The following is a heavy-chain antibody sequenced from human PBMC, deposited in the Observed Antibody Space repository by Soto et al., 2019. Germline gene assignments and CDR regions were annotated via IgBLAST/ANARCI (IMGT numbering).Heavy chain of an antibody. Sequence: SETLSLTCAVYGGSFSGYYWSWIRQPPGKGLEWIGEINHSGSTNYNPSLKSRVTISVDTSKNQFSLKLSSVTAADTAVYYCARGKYSSGWSSKVGYYYGMDVWGQGTTVTVS. CDR1: GGSFSGYY. J-gene: IGHJ6*02. CDR3: ARGKYSSGWSSKVGYYYGMDV. D-gene: IGHD6-19*01. V-gene: IGHV4-34*01. CDR2: INHSGST.